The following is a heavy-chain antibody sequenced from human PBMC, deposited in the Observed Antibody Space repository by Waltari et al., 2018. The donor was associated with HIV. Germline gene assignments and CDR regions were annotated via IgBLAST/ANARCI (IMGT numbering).Heavy chain of an antibody. V-gene: IGHV3-9*01. D-gene: IGHD3-10*02. CDR3: SRGPMYNWFDP. J-gene: IGHJ5*02. Sequence: VQLVASGGGLVQPGRSLRLSCSALGYKFDDYAMHWGRQPPGKGLEWVSSISWHSTRITYADSVKGRFTISRDNAKKSLYLQMDSLRPEDTAFYYCSRGPMYNWFDPWGQGTLVTVSS. CDR1: GYKFDDYA. CDR2: ISWHSTRI.